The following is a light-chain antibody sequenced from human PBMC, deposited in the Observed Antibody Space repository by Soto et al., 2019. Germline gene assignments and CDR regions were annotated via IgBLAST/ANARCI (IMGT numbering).Light chain of an antibody. J-gene: IGKJ3*01. CDR2: GAS. CDR3: AQYGSSPLFT. V-gene: IGKV3-20*01. CDR1: QSVSSSY. Sequence: EIVLTQSPGTLSLSPGERATLSCRASQSVSSSYLAWYQQKPGQAPRLLIYGASSRATGIPDRFSGSGSGTDFTLNISRLEPEDYAVYYCAQYGSSPLFTFGPGNKVDIK.